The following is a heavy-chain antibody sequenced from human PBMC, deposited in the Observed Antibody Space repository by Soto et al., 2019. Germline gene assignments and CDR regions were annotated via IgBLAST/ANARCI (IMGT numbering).Heavy chain of an antibody. CDR1: GFTFSSYA. V-gene: IGHV3-23*01. CDR3: AKVKSYSSSSYPLDAFDI. J-gene: IGHJ3*02. CDR2: ISGSGGST. D-gene: IGHD6-6*01. Sequence: GGSLRLSCAASGFTFSSYAMSWVRQAPGKGLEWVSAISGSGGSTYYADSVKGRFTISRDNSKNTLYLQMNSLRAEDTAVYYCAKVKSYSSSSYPLDAFDIWGQGTMVTVSS.